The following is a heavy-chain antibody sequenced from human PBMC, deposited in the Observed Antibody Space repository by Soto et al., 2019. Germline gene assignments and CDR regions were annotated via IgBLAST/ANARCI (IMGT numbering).Heavy chain of an antibody. D-gene: IGHD2-21*02. V-gene: IGHV1-3*05. Sequence: QVQLVQSGAEEKKPGASVKVSCKASGYTFTSYAMHWVRQAPGQRLEWMGWINAGNGNTKYSQKFQGRVTITRDTSASTAYMALSSRRSEDTAVYYCARSIVVVTALDYGGQGTLVTVSS. CDR3: ARSIVVVTALDY. CDR1: GYTFTSYA. J-gene: IGHJ4*02. CDR2: INAGNGNT.